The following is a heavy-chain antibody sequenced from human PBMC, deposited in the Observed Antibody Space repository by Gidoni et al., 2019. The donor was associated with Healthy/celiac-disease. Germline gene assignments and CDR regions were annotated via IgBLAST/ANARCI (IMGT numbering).Heavy chain of an antibody. CDR1: GYTFTSYA. CDR2: ITAGNGNT. D-gene: IGHD5-18*01. Sequence: QVQLVQSGAEVKKPGASVKVSCKASGYTFTSYAMHWVRQAPGQRLEWMGWITAGNGNTKYSQKFQGRVTITRDTSASTAYMELSSLRSEDTAVYYCARPNVDTAMPDYWGQGTLVTVSS. V-gene: IGHV1-3*01. J-gene: IGHJ4*02. CDR3: ARPNVDTAMPDY.